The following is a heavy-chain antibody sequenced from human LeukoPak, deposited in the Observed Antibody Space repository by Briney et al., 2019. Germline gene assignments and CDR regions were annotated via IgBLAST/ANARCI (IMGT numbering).Heavy chain of an antibody. D-gene: IGHD1-1*01. Sequence: SETLSLTCTVSGGSISSTNYYWVWIRQPPGKELEWIGSIYYSGSTYYNPSLKSRLTISLDTSKNQFSLRLSSVTAADTAFYYCARRYNWNDRWDWGQGTLVTVSP. CDR2: IYYSGST. J-gene: IGHJ4*02. CDR1: GGSISSTNYY. V-gene: IGHV4-39*07. CDR3: ARRYNWNDRWD.